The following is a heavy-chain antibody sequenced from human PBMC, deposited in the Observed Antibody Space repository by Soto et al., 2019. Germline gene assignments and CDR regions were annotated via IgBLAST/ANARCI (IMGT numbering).Heavy chain of an antibody. CDR2: ISGSGTTI. Sequence: GGSLTLSCVASGFTFSSYDMNWVRQAPGKGPEWVSHISGSGTTIYYADSVRGRFTISRDNAKNSLYLQMNSLRAEDRAIYYCARVLYYYDSSGYLSWFDPWGQGTLVTVSS. CDR3: ARVLYYYDSSGYLSWFDP. D-gene: IGHD3-22*01. V-gene: IGHV3-48*03. J-gene: IGHJ5*02. CDR1: GFTFSSYD.